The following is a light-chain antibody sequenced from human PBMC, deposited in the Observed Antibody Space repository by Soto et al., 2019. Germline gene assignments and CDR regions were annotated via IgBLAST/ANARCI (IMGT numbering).Light chain of an antibody. Sequence: FMLTQPHSVSESPGKTVIISCTRSSGSIASTYVQWYQRRPGSAPTTVMYEDNQRPSGVPDRFSGSIDSFSNSASLTISGLKTEDEADYYCQSYDNNFVVFGGGTQLTVL. CDR3: QSYDNNFVV. CDR1: SGSIASTY. V-gene: IGLV6-57*04. J-gene: IGLJ2*01. CDR2: EDN.